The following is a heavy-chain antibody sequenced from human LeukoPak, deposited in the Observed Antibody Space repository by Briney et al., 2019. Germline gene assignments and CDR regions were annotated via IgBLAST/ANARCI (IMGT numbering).Heavy chain of an antibody. V-gene: IGHV6-1*01. CDR3: ARRLTQYDCFDP. J-gene: IGHJ5*02. D-gene: IGHD2-2*01. CDR2: TYYGSKWSS. Sequence: SQTLSLTCLISGDIISSKSAAWNCIRQSPSGGLEWLERTYYGSKWSSGYATSVRGRITINSDTSKNLFSLHLNSVTPEDTAVYYCARRLTQYDCFDPWGQGILVTVSS. CDR1: GDIISSKSAA.